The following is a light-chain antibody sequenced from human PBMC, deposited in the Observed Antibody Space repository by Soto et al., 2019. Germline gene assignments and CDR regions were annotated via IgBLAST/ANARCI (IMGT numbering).Light chain of an antibody. Sequence: VMTQSPTTLSVSPGETATLSCRASHSVGSNLAWYQQNPGQAPRLLIYGASTRATGVPARFSGSGSATQFTLTISSLQSEDFGFYYCQQYKQSPVAFGGGTKVEIK. CDR3: QQYKQSPVA. CDR1: HSVGSN. V-gene: IGKV3-15*01. J-gene: IGKJ4*01. CDR2: GAS.